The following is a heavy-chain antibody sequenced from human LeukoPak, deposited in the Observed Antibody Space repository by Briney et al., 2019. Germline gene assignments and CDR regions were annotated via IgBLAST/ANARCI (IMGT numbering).Heavy chain of an antibody. V-gene: IGHV3-21*04. CDR3: AKDLRAGWELHYYFDY. CDR1: GFTFSSYS. Sequence: NPGGSLRLSCAASGFTFSSYSMTWVRQAPGKGLEWVSSISSSSSYIYYADSVKGRFTISRDNAKNSLYLQMNSLRAEDTAVYYCAKDLRAGWELHYYFDYWGQGTLVTVSS. D-gene: IGHD6-19*01. CDR2: ISSSSSYI. J-gene: IGHJ4*02.